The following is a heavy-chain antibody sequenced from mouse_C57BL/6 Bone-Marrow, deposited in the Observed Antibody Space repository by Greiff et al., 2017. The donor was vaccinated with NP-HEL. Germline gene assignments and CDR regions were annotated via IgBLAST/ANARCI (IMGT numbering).Heavy chain of an antibody. Sequence: VQLQQSGAELVKPGASVKLSCKASGYTFTSYWMHWVKQRPGQGLEWIGMIHPNSGSTNYNEKFKSKATLTVDKSSSTAYMQLSSLTSEDSAVYYCARRLRLLFDYWGQGTTLTVSS. D-gene: IGHD2-2*01. CDR1: GYTFTSYW. CDR2: IHPNSGST. J-gene: IGHJ2*01. CDR3: ARRLRLLFDY. V-gene: IGHV1-64*01.